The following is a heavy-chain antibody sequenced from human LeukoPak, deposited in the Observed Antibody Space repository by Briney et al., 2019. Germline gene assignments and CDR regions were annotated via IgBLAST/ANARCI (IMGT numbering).Heavy chain of an antibody. CDR2: IYHSGST. Sequence: SQTLSLTCAVSGGSISSGGYSWSWIRQPPGKGLEWIGYIYHSGSTYYNPSLKSRVTISVDRSKNQFSLKLSSVTAADTAVYYCAKDPRPPGIAAAGTGVEAFDIWGQGTMVTVSS. CDR1: GGSISSGGYS. D-gene: IGHD6-13*01. J-gene: IGHJ3*02. CDR3: AKDPRPPGIAAAGTGVEAFDI. V-gene: IGHV4-30-2*01.